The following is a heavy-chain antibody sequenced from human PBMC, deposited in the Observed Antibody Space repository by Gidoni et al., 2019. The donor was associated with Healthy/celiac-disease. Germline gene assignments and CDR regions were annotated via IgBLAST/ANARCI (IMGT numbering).Heavy chain of an antibody. CDR2: IRYDGSNK. V-gene: IGHV3-30*02. CDR3: AKDQTAGIYYYYGMDV. D-gene: IGHD6-13*01. Sequence: GFTFSSYGMHWVRQAPGKGLEWVAFIRYDGSNKYYADSVKGRFTISRDNSKNTLYLQMNSLRAEDTAVYYCAKDQTAGIYYYYGMDVWGQGTTVTVSS. J-gene: IGHJ6*02. CDR1: GFTFSSYG.